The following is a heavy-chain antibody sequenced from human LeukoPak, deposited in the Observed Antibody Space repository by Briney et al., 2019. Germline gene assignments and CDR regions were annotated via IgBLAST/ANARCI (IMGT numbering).Heavy chain of an antibody. V-gene: IGHV1-2*02. CDR3: AREKGFTMVRGNWFDP. Sequence: EASVKVSCKASGFTFTGYYMHWVRQAPGQGLEWMGWINPNSGGTNYAQKFQGRVTMTRDTSISTAYMELSRLRSDDTAVYYCAREKGFTMVRGNWFDPWGQGTLVTVSS. J-gene: IGHJ5*02. D-gene: IGHD3-10*01. CDR1: GFTFTGYY. CDR2: INPNSGGT.